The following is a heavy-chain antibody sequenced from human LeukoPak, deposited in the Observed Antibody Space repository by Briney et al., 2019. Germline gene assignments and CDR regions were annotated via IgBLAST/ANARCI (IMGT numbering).Heavy chain of an antibody. V-gene: IGHV4-59*11. Sequence: SETLSLTCTVSGGSISSHYWSWIRQPPGKGLEWIGYIYYSGSTNYNPSLKSRVTISVDTSKNQFSLKLSSATAADTAVYYCARGSSWYVYWGQGTLVTVSS. CDR2: IYYSGST. CDR1: GGSISSHY. CDR3: ARGSSWYVY. J-gene: IGHJ4*02. D-gene: IGHD6-13*01.